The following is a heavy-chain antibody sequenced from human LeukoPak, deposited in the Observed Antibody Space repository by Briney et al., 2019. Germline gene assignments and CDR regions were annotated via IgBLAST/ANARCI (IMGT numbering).Heavy chain of an antibody. CDR1: GFSFWTYA. Sequence: GGSLRLSCAASGFSFWTYAMHWVRQAPGKGLEWVAVIWYDGSNKYYADSVKGRFTISRDNSKNTLYLQMNSLRAEDTAVYYCARRAARPNYGMDVWGQGTTVTVSS. CDR2: IWYDGSNK. CDR3: ARRAARPNYGMDV. D-gene: IGHD6-6*01. J-gene: IGHJ6*02. V-gene: IGHV3-33*08.